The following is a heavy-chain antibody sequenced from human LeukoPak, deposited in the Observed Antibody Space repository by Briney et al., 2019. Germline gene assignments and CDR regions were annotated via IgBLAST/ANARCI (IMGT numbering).Heavy chain of an antibody. CDR3: AKSGISPSMVRGVNLRYYFDY. CDR1: GFTFSSYG. D-gene: IGHD3-10*01. J-gene: IGHJ4*02. Sequence: GGSLRLSCAASGFTFSSYGMSWVRQAPGKGLEWVSAISGSGGSTYYADSVKGRFTISRDNSKNTLYLQMNSLRAEDTAVYYCAKSGISPSMVRGVNLRYYFDYWGQGTLVTVSS. V-gene: IGHV3-23*01. CDR2: ISGSGGST.